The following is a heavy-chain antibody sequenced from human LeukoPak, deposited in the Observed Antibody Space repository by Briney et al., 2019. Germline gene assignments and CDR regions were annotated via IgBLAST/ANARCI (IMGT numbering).Heavy chain of an antibody. CDR1: GFTFSSYV. J-gene: IGHJ4*02. CDR3: ERDQESWVELWLEDY. V-gene: IGHV3-30-3*01. CDR2: ISNDGSSK. Sequence: GGSLRLSCAASGFTFSSYVMHWVRQAPGKGLEWVALISNDGSSKYYADSVKGRFTISRDNAKNSLYLQMNSLRAEDTAVYYCERDQESWVELWLEDYWGRGTVVIVSS. D-gene: IGHD5-18*01.